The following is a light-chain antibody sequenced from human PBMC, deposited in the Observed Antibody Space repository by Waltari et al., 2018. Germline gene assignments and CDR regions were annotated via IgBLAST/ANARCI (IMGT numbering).Light chain of an antibody. CDR3: QQYNNWPLFT. CDR2: GAS. Sequence: PGERATLFCRASQSVGSNLAWYQHKPGQAPRLLIYGASTRATRIPARFSGSGSGTEFTLTISSLQSEDFALYYCQQYNNWPLFTFGPGTKVDIK. CDR1: QSVGSN. V-gene: IGKV3-15*01. J-gene: IGKJ3*01.